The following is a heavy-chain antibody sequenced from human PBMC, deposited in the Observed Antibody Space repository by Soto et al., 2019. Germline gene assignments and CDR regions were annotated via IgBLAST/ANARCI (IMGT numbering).Heavy chain of an antibody. D-gene: IGHD2-15*01. CDR3: AKVAHASRYCSGGSCYYWFDP. CDR1: GFTFSSYA. J-gene: IGHJ5*02. V-gene: IGHV3-23*01. Sequence: EVQLLESGGGLVQPGGSLGLSCAASGFTFSSYAMSWVRQAPGKGLEWVSAISGSGGSTYYADSVKGRFTISRDNSKNTLYLQMNSLRAVDTVVYYGAKVAHASRYCSGGSCYYWFDPWGQGTLVTVSS. CDR2: ISGSGGST.